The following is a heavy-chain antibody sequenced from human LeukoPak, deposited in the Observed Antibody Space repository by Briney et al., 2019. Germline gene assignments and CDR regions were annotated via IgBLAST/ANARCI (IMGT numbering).Heavy chain of an antibody. CDR2: ISDSGGST. V-gene: IGHV3-23*01. CDR1: GFTFSSYA. CDR3: AKIPVSYSSGWSNFDY. J-gene: IGHJ4*02. D-gene: IGHD6-19*01. Sequence: PGGSLRLSCAASGFTFSSYAMGWVRQAPGKGLEWVSGISDSGGSTYYADSVKGRFTISRDNSKNTLYLQMNSLRAEDTAIYYCAKIPVSYSSGWSNFDYWGQGTLVTVSS.